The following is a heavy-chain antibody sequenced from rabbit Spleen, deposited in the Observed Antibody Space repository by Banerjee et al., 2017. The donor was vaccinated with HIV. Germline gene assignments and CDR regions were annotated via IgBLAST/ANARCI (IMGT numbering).Heavy chain of an antibody. CDR1: GFSFSDRDV. J-gene: IGHJ4*01. Sequence: QEQLVESGGGLVQPEGSLTLTCKASGFSFSDRDVMCWVRQAPGKGLEWIACINAATAKPVYATWAKGRFTISRTSSTTVTLRMTSLTAADTATYFCARRSLTGDGGYFDLWGPGTLVTVS. D-gene: IGHD2-1*01. V-gene: IGHV1S45*01. CDR2: INAATAKP. CDR3: ARRSLTGDGGYFDL.